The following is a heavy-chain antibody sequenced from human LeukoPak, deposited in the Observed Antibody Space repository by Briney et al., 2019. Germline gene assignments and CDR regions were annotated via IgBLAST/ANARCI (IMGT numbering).Heavy chain of an antibody. Sequence: SETLSLTCAVSGDSISSSNWWSWVRQPPGKGLEWIGEIYHSGSTNYNPSLKSRVTISVDTSKNQFSLKLSSVTAADTAVYYCASSAGDYGDYVGYWGQGTLVTVSS. D-gene: IGHD4-17*01. CDR1: GDSISSSNW. CDR2: IYHSGST. CDR3: ASSAGDYGDYVGY. J-gene: IGHJ4*02. V-gene: IGHV4-4*02.